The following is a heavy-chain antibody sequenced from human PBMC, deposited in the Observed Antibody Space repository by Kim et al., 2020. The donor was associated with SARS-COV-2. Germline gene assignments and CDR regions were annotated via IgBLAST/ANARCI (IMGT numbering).Heavy chain of an antibody. J-gene: IGHJ5*02. CDR2: IYHSGST. CDR3: ARGWVYGLRRRWFDP. D-gene: IGHD3-16*01. CDR1: GGSISSSNW. Sequence: SETLSLTCAVSGGSISSSNWWSWVRQPPGKGLEWIGEIYHSGSTNYNPSLKSRVTISVDKSKNQFSLKLSSVTAADTAVYYCARGWVYGLRRRWFDPWGQGTLVTVSS. V-gene: IGHV4-4*02.